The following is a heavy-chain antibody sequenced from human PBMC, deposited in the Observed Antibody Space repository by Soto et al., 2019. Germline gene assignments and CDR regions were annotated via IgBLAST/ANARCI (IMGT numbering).Heavy chain of an antibody. CDR2: ISGSGGST. J-gene: IGHJ5*02. V-gene: IGHV3-23*01. CDR3: AKSSSSWYYAGYNWFDP. D-gene: IGHD6-13*01. Sequence: PGGSLRLSCAASGCAFSSYGMSWVRQAPGKGLEWVSAISGSGGSTYYADSVKGRFTISRDNSKNTLYLQMNSLRAEDTAVYYCAKSSSSWYYAGYNWFDPWGQGTLVTVSS. CDR1: GCAFSSYG.